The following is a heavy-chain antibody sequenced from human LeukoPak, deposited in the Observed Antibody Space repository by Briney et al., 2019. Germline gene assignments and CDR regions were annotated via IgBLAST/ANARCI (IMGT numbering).Heavy chain of an antibody. CDR2: IIPIFGTA. CDR3: AGGGYSSGDY. J-gene: IGHJ4*02. Sequence: ASVKVSFKASGGTFSSYAISWVRQAPGQGLEWMGGIIPIFGTANYAQKFQGRVTITADESTSTAYMELSSLRSEDTAVYYCAGGGYSSGDYWGQGTLVTVSS. V-gene: IGHV1-69*13. CDR1: GGTFSSYA. D-gene: IGHD6-19*01.